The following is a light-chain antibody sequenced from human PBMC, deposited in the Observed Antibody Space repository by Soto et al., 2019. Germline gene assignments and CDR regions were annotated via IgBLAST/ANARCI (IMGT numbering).Light chain of an antibody. J-gene: IGKJ1*01. Sequence: DIQMTQSPSTLSASVGDRVTITCRASQSISNWLAWYQQQPGKAPKRLIYSASSLQSGVPPRFSGSGSGTEFTLTISSLQPEDFATYYCLQNNSYPVTFGQGTKVDIK. CDR2: SAS. CDR1: QSISNW. CDR3: LQNNSYPVT. V-gene: IGKV1-5*01.